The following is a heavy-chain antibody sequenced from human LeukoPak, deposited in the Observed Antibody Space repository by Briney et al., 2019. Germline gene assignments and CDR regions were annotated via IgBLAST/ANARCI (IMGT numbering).Heavy chain of an antibody. D-gene: IGHD6-19*01. CDR1: GYTFTHHG. J-gene: IGHJ4*02. CDR3: ARDPTNTSGRYAHFDY. Sequence: GASVKVSCKASGYTFTHHGITWVRQAPGQGLEWMGWITGYNGDTHFAQNFRGRITMTTDTATSTAYMELRSLTSDDTAVYYCARDPTNTSGRYAHFDYWGQGTLVTVSS. V-gene: IGHV1-18*01. CDR2: ITGYNGDT.